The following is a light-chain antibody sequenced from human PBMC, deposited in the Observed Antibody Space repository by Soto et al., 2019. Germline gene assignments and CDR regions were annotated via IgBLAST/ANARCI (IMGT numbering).Light chain of an antibody. V-gene: IGLV2-11*01. J-gene: IGLJ1*01. Sequence: QSVLTQPRSVSGSPGQSVTISCTGTSSDVGAYDYVSWYQQHPGRAPKLMIYDVSKRPSGVPDRFSGSKSGNTASLTISGLQAEDEADYYCCSYAGSYTYVFATGTKVTVL. CDR2: DVS. CDR3: CSYAGSYTYV. CDR1: SSDVGAYDY.